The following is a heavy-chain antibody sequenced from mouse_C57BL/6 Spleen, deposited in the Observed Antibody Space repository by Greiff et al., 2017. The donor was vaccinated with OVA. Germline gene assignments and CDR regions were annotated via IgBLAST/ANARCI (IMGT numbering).Heavy chain of an antibody. CDR1: GFPFSSYG. Sequence: EVTLMESGGDLVKPGGSLKLSCAASGFPFSSYGMSWVRQTPDKRLEWVATISSGGSYTYYPDSVKGRFTISRDNAKNTLYLQMSSLKSEDTAMYYCARDLAYYKDAMDYWGQGTSVTVSS. J-gene: IGHJ4*01. CDR2: ISSGGSYT. D-gene: IGHD2-12*01. V-gene: IGHV5-6*01. CDR3: ARDLAYYKDAMDY.